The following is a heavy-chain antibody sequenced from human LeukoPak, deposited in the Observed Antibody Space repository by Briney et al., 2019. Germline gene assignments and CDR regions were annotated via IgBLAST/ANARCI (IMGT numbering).Heavy chain of an antibody. V-gene: IGHV3-30-3*01. Sequence: QPGGSLRLSCAASGFTFSSYAMHWVRQAPGKGLEWVAVISYDGSNKYYADSVKGRFTISRDNSKNTLYLQMNSLRAEDTAVYYCAAIIRVVPAAPPSLWGQGTLVTVSS. CDR3: AAIIRVVPAAPPSL. J-gene: IGHJ4*02. D-gene: IGHD2-2*01. CDR2: ISYDGSNK. CDR1: GFTFSSYA.